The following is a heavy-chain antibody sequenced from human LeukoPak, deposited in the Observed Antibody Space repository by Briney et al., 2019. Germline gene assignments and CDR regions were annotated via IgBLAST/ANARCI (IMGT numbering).Heavy chain of an antibody. V-gene: IGHV5-51*01. Sequence: GESLKISCKASGYSFTTYWIGWVRQVPGKGLEWVGIIYPADSTAKYSPSFQGQVTISVDKSISTAYLQWSRLEASDTTVFYCARGVVPAALGYFDYWGQGTLVTVSS. CDR2: IYPADSTA. CDR1: GYSFTTYW. D-gene: IGHD2-2*01. J-gene: IGHJ4*02. CDR3: ARGVVPAALGYFDY.